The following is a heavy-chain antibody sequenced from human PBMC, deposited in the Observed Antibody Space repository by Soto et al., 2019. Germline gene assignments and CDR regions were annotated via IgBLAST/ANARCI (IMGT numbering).Heavy chain of an antibody. CDR3: ARDHPIFGVVPFNWFDP. CDR1: GYTFTSYY. J-gene: IGHJ5*02. Sequence: ASVKVSCKASGYTFTSYYMHWVRQAPGQGLEWMGIINPSGGSTSYAQKFQGRVTMTRDTSTSTVYMELSSLRSEDTAVYYCARDHPIFGVVPFNWFDPWGQGTLVTVSS. D-gene: IGHD3-3*01. V-gene: IGHV1-46*01. CDR2: INPSGGST.